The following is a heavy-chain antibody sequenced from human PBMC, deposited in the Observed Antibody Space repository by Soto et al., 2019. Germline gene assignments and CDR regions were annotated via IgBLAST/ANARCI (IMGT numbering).Heavy chain of an antibody. Sequence: QEQVVESGGGVVQPGRSLRLSCAASGFTFSTHAMHWVRQAPGRGLEWVAIMSYDGTTKDYADSVKGRFTSSRDNSKNAVYLQMNSLRSEDTALYYCARDWRTAGTTGWFDPWGQGTLVTVSS. CDR3: ARDWRTAGTTGWFDP. CDR2: MSYDGTTK. D-gene: IGHD6-13*01. V-gene: IGHV3-30-3*01. CDR1: GFTFSTHA. J-gene: IGHJ5*02.